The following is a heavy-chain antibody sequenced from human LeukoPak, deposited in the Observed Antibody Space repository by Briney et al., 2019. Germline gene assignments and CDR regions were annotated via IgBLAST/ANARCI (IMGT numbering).Heavy chain of an antibody. Sequence: AGGSLRLSCEASGFTFDDYGMSWVRQAPGKGLEWVSGINWNGDSIGYADSVKGRFTISRDNANNSLYLQMDSLRAEDTALYHCARGRGDGNGHNWFDPWGQGTLVTVSS. J-gene: IGHJ5*02. CDR2: INWNGDSI. CDR3: ARGRGDGNGHNWFDP. V-gene: IGHV3-20*01. D-gene: IGHD3-10*01. CDR1: GFTFDDYG.